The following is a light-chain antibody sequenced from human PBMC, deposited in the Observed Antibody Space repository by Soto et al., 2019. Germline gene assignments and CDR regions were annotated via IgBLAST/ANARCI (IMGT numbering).Light chain of an antibody. V-gene: IGKV3-15*01. CDR2: DTS. CDR3: QQYEKWPPIT. CDR1: QSVRSN. J-gene: IGKJ5*01. Sequence: EIVMTQSPGTLSVSPGARATLCCSASQSVRSNLAWYQQRLGQPPRLLIYDTSTRATGIPARFSGSGSGTEFTLTISSLQSEDFAVYYCQQYEKWPPITFGQGTRLEIK.